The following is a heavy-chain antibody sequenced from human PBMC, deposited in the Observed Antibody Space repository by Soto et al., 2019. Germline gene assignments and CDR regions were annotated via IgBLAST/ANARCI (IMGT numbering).Heavy chain of an antibody. CDR2: ISSSSSTI. V-gene: IGHV3-48*01. Sequence: EVQLVESGGGLVQPGGSLRLSCAASGFTFSSYSMNWVRQAPGKGLEWVSYISSSSSTIYYADSVKGRFTISRDNAKNSLYLQMNSLRAEDTAVYYCARDTRKYGDLTSYYFDYWGQGTLVTVSS. CDR1: GFTFSSYS. D-gene: IGHD4-17*01. CDR3: ARDTRKYGDLTSYYFDY. J-gene: IGHJ4*02.